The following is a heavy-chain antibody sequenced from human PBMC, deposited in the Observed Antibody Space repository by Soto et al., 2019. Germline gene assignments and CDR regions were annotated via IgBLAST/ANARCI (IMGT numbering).Heavy chain of an antibody. CDR2: INAGNGNT. CDR3: ARALAHGIPDY. D-gene: IGHD2-21*01. V-gene: IGHV1-3*01. Sequence: QVQLVQSGAEVKKPGASVKVSCKAFGYTFTSYAIHWVRQAPGQRLEWMGWINAGNGNTKYSQKLQGRVTITRETSASTAYMELTSLRSEDTAVYYCARALAHGIPDYWGQGTLVTVSS. CDR1: GYTFTSYA. J-gene: IGHJ4*02.